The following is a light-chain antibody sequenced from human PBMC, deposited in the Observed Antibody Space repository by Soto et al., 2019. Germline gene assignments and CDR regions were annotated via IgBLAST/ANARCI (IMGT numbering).Light chain of an antibody. V-gene: IGLV2-14*01. J-gene: IGLJ2*01. CDR1: SSDVGGYNY. CDR2: EVS. CDR3: SSDTSSITS. Sequence: QSVLTQPASVSGSPGQSITISCTGTSSDVGGYNYVSWYQQHPGKAPKLMIYEVSNRPSGVSNRFSGSKSGNTASLTISGLQAEDEADYYCSSDTSSITSFGGGTKLAVL.